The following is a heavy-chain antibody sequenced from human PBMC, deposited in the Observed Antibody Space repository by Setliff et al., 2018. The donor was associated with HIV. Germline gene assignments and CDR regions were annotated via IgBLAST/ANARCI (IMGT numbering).Heavy chain of an antibody. CDR3: ASARMGAHDY. CDR1: GGSISSHY. CDR2: IYYSGST. V-gene: IGHV4-59*11. Sequence: PSETLSLTCTVSGGSISSHYWSWIRQPQGKGLEWIGSIYYSGSTNYNPTLKSRVTISVDTSKNQFSLKLRSVTAAETAVYYCASARMGAHDYWGQGTLVTVSS. D-gene: IGHD1-26*01. J-gene: IGHJ4*02.